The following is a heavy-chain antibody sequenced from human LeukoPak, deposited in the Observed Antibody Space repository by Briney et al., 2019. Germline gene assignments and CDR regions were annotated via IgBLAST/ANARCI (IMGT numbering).Heavy chain of an antibody. CDR2: ISANTGNR. Sequence: ASVQVSCKASGYTFTNFGVAWVRQAPGQGLEWMGWISANTGNRNYAQKFQDRVTMTTDTSTTTAYMELRSLRSDDTAVYYCAWWGSSRASCFSYSCWYMDVWGEGTTVTVSS. CDR1: GYTFTNFG. V-gene: IGHV1-18*01. J-gene: IGHJ6*03. D-gene: IGHD2-21*02. CDR3: AWWGSSRASCFSYSCWYMDV.